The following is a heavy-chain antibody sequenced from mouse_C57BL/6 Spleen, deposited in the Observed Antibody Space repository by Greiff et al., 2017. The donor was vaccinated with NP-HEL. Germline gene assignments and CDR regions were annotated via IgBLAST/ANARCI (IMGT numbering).Heavy chain of an antibody. Sequence: VQRVESGPELVKPGASVKISCKASGYAFSSSWMNWVKQRPGKGLEWIGRIYPGDGDTNYNGKFKGKATLTADKSSSTAYMQLSSLTSEDSAVYFCARWDYDDYFDYWGQGTTLTVSS. D-gene: IGHD2-4*01. V-gene: IGHV1-82*01. CDR3: ARWDYDDYFDY. CDR1: GYAFSSSW. CDR2: IYPGDGDT. J-gene: IGHJ2*01.